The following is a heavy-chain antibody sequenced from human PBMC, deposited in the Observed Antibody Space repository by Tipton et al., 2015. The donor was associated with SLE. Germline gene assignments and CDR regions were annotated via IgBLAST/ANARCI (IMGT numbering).Heavy chain of an antibody. J-gene: IGHJ4*02. D-gene: IGHD3-16*01. CDR2: IIPMYAGSA. Sequence: QVQLVQSGAEVKKPGSSVKVSCKASGGTFSSYAINWVRQAPGQGLEWMGGIIPMYAGSANYAQNLKGRITINADGSTSTAYMELRSLRSDDTAVYYCAREEGGSFDSWGQGTQVTVSS. V-gene: IGHV1-69*01. CDR1: GGTFSSYA. CDR3: AREEGGSFDS.